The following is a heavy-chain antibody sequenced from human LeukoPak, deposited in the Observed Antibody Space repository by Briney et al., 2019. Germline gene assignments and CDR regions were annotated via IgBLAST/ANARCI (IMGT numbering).Heavy chain of an antibody. CDR3: ARGLGSGSYYGY. J-gene: IGHJ4*02. CDR2: INPSGGSP. CDR1: GYTFTSYG. D-gene: IGHD1-26*01. Sequence: AASVKVSCKASGYTFTSYGISWVRQAPGQGLEWMGVINPSGGSPSYAQKLQGRVTMTRDTSTSTVYMEVSSLRSEDTAVYYCARGLGSGSYYGYWGQGTLVTVSS. V-gene: IGHV1-46*01.